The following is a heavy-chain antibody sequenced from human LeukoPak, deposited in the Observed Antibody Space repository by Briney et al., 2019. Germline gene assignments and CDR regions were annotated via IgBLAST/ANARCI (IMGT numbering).Heavy chain of an antibody. V-gene: IGHV5-51*01. J-gene: IGHJ6*03. CDR3: ARHTYDFWSGYYYDYMDV. Sequence: GESLKISCKGSGSSFTSYWIGWVRQMPGKGLEWMGIIYPGDSDTRYSPSFQGQVTISADKSISTAYLQWSSLKASDTAMYYCARHTYDFWSGYYYDYMDVWGKGTTVTVSS. CDR2: IYPGDSDT. CDR1: GSSFTSYW. D-gene: IGHD3-3*01.